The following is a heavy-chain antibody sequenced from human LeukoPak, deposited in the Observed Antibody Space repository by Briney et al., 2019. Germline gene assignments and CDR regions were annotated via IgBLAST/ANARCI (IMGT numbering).Heavy chain of an antibody. CDR2: INPKSVGT. CDR3: ASAGIAAAADAFDI. Sequence: ASVKVSCKASGYTFTGYYMHWVRQAPGQGLEWMGWINPKSVGTNYAQKFKGRVTMTRDTSISTAYIELSRLRSDDTAVYYCASAGIAAAADAFDIWGQGTMVTVSS. V-gene: IGHV1-2*02. D-gene: IGHD6-13*01. J-gene: IGHJ3*02. CDR1: GYTFTGYY.